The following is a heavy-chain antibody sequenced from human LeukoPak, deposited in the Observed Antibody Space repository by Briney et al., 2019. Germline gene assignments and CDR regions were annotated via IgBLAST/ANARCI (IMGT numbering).Heavy chain of an antibody. Sequence: GGSLRLSCAASGFTFDDYAMHWVRQAPGKGLEWVSGISWNSDSIGSADSVKGRFTISRDNAKNSLYLQMNSLRAEDTAVYYCARDLLGWELHYFDYWGQGTLVTVSS. D-gene: IGHD1-26*01. V-gene: IGHV3-9*01. CDR2: ISWNSDSI. CDR3: ARDLLGWELHYFDY. CDR1: GFTFDDYA. J-gene: IGHJ4*02.